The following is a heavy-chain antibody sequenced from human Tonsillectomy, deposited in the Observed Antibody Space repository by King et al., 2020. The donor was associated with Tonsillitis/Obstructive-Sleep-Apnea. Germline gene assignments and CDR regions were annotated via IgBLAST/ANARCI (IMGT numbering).Heavy chain of an antibody. V-gene: IGHV3-15*01. J-gene: IGHJ6*03. CDR3: TTGYSMDV. CDR2: IKDKTDGGTK. D-gene: IGHD1-14*01. CDR1: GFTFSNAW. Sequence: VQLVESGGGLVKPGGSLRVSCAASGFTFSNAWMNWVRQAPGKGLEWVGRIKDKTDGGTKDYAAPVKGRFTISRDESKNTVYMQMNSLKTEDTAVYYCTTGYSMDVWGKGTTVIVSS.